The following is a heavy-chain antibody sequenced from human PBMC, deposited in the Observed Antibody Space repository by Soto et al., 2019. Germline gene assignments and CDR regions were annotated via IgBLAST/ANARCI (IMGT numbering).Heavy chain of an antibody. Sequence: QLQLQESGSGLVKPSQTLSLPCAVSGGSISSGGYSWSWIRQPPGKGLEWIGYIYHKRSTYYNPSPXSXVTITVDRAKNQFTLKLSSVTAADTAVYSCARAPDRWGQGTLVTVSS. V-gene: IGHV4-30-2*01. CDR1: GGSISSGGYS. CDR3: ARAPDR. CDR2: IYHKRST. J-gene: IGHJ5*02.